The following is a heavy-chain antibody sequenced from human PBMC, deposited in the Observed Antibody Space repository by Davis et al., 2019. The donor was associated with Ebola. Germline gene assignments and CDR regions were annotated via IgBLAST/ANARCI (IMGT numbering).Heavy chain of an antibody. CDR1: GGSISSSSYY. Sequence: SETLSLTCTVSGGSISSSSYYWCWIRQPPGKGLEWFGTIYYSGSTYYNPSLKRRVTISVDTSKYQFSLKLSSVTAADTAVYYCVSIFLSSGWQQWGQGTLVTVSS. D-gene: IGHD6-19*01. J-gene: IGHJ4*02. CDR2: IYYSGST. V-gene: IGHV4-39*01. CDR3: VSIFLSSGWQQ.